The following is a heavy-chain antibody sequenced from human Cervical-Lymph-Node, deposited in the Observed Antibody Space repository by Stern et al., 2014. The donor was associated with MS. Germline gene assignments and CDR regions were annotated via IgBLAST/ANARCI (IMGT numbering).Heavy chain of an antibody. CDR1: GFTFSSYS. J-gene: IGHJ6*02. V-gene: IGHV3-21*01. D-gene: IGHD1-26*01. Sequence: EVQLVESGGGLVKPGGSLRLSCAASGFTFSSYSMNWVRQAPGKGLEWVSSISSSSSYIYYADSVKGRFTISRDNAKNSLYLQMNSLRAEDTAVYYCARDKVGATFPDEYYYYYGMDVWGQGTTVTVPS. CDR3: ARDKVGATFPDEYYYYYGMDV. CDR2: ISSSSSYI.